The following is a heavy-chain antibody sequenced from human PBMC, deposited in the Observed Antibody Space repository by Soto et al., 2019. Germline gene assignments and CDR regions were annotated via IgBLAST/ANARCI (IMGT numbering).Heavy chain of an antibody. CDR3: ARGPWPRGDSSGFYYYFDY. V-gene: IGHV3-13*04. Sequence: EVQLVESGGGLVQPGGSLRLSCAASGFTFSTHDMHWVRQATGKGLEWVSAIGTAGDTYYPDSVKGRFAISRENAKNSWYLQVNSLRVGDTAVYYCARGPWPRGDSSGFYYYFDYWGQGTLVTVSS. D-gene: IGHD3-22*01. J-gene: IGHJ4*02. CDR1: GFTFSTHD. CDR2: IGTAGDT.